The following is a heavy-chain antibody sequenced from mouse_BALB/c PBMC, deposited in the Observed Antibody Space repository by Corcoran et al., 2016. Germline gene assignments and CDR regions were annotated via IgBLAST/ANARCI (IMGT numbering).Heavy chain of an antibody. CDR1: GCRFTDYN. Sequence: EVQLQQSGPELVKTGASVQIPCKASGCRFTDYNMDWVRQSHGKSLEWSGDINPRSGGTIYNQTFKGKATLTVDKSSSTAYMELHSLTSEDTAVYYCARWGITTFDYWGQGTSVTVSS. J-gene: IGHJ2*03. CDR2: INPRSGGT. D-gene: IGHD1-1*01. V-gene: IGHV1-18*01. CDR3: ARWGITTFDY.